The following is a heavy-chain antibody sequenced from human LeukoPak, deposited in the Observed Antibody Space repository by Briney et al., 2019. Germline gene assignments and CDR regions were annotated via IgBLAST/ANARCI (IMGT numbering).Heavy chain of an antibody. CDR2: IYHSGST. J-gene: IGHJ5*02. CDR1: GGSISSGGYS. CDR3: ARGTVDNWFDP. Sequence: SQTLSLTCAVSGGSISSGGYSWSWIRQPPGKGLEWIGYIYHSGSTYYNPSLKSRVTISVDRSKNQFSLKLSSVTAADTAVYYCARGTVDNWFDPWGQGTLVTVSS. D-gene: IGHD4-17*01. V-gene: IGHV4-30-2*01.